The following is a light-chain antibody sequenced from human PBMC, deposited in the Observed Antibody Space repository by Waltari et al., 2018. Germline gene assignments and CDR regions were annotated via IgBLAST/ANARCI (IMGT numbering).Light chain of an antibody. CDR3: ATWDGSLEGYV. CDR1: YSNIGSNP. J-gene: IGLJ1*01. CDR2: STS. Sequence: QSVLTQPPSASGTPGQRVTISCSGSYSNIGSNPVNRYQPLPGPAPQRLIHSTSHRPSGGPDRFSGSKSATSVALAISGLQSDDEADYYCATWDGSLEGYVFGTGTKVSVL. V-gene: IGLV1-44*01.